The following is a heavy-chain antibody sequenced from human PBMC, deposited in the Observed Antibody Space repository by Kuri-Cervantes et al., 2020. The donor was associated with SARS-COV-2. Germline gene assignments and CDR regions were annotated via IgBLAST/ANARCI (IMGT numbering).Heavy chain of an antibody. CDR2: VYKSGSS. J-gene: IGHJ3*02. Sequence: SETLSLTCIVSGGSISNHYWSWIRQPPGKGLEWIGDVYKSGSSNSNPSLKSRVTISVDTSKNQFSLKLNSVTAADTAVYYCARIAVVISDALDIWGQGTVVTVSS. V-gene: IGHV4-59*08. CDR1: GGSISNHY. CDR3: ARIAVVISDALDI. D-gene: IGHD3-22*01.